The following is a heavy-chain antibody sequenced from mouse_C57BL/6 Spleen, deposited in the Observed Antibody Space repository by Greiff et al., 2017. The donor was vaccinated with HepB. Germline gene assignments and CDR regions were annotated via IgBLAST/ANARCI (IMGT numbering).Heavy chain of an antibody. Sequence: VQLQQSGAELVRPGASVTLSCKASGYTFTDYEMHWVKQTPVHGLEWIGAIDPETGGTAYNQKFKGKAILTADKSSSTAYMELRSLTSEDSAVYYCTRWDLLRSLYFDYWGQGTTLTVSS. V-gene: IGHV1-15*01. CDR3: TRWDLLRSLYFDY. CDR2: IDPETGGT. CDR1: GYTFTDYE. D-gene: IGHD1-1*01. J-gene: IGHJ2*01.